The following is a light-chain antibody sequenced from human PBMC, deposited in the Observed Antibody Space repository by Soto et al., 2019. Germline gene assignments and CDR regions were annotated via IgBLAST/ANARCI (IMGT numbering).Light chain of an antibody. J-gene: IGKJ1*01. CDR3: QQYYTYPWT. V-gene: IGKV1-5*03. CDR2: KAS. Sequence: DIQLTQSPSTLSASVGDRVTITCRASQSISSWLAWYQQRPWKAPKLLIYKASNLESGVPSRFSGSASGTELTLTISSLHPDDFATYYCQQYYTYPWTFGPGTKVEIK. CDR1: QSISSW.